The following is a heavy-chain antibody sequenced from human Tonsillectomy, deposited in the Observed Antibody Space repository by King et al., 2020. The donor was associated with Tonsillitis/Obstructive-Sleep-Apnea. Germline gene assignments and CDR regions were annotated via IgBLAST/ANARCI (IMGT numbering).Heavy chain of an antibody. J-gene: IGHJ4*02. CDR1: GGSISSGTYS. V-gene: IGHV4-30-2*01. CDR3: ARNPYYESFHFDY. D-gene: IGHD3-22*01. Sequence: QLQESGSGLVMPSQTLSLTCAISGGSISSGTYSWSWIRQPPGKGLEWIGYIYHSGSTYYNPSLKSRVTISVDRSKNQFSLKLNSVTAADTAVYYCARNPYYESFHFDYWGRGTLVTVSS. CDR2: IYHSGST.